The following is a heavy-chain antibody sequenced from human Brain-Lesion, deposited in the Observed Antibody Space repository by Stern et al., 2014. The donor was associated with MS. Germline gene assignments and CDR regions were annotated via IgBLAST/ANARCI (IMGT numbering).Heavy chain of an antibody. J-gene: IGHJ6*02. CDR1: GYIFTGYY. V-gene: IGHV1-2*02. Sequence: VQLGESGAEVKKPGASVKVSCKTSGYIFTGYYIHWVRQAPGQGLEWMAWINPKTGGPKYAQKFQGRVTMSRDTSISTAYVELSSLTSDDTAVYYCARDQRGITIFGVVTDYYYLGMDVWGQGTTVTVSS. CDR2: INPKTGGP. CDR3: ARDQRGITIFGVVTDYYYLGMDV. D-gene: IGHD3-3*01.